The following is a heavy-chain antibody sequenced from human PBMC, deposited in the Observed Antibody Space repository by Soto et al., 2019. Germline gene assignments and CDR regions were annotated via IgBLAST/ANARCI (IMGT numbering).Heavy chain of an antibody. D-gene: IGHD6-19*01. CDR3: ARGRIIVAGGSDP. V-gene: IGHV1-8*01. Sequence: QVQLVQSGAEVKKPGASVKVSCKASGYTFTSYDIIWVRQATGQGLEWMGWMNPSTGNTDSAEKFQGRLTMTRNTSISTVYMELSSLSFEDTAVYYCARGRIIVAGGSDPWGQGTLVTVSS. CDR2: MNPSTGNT. CDR1: GYTFTSYD. J-gene: IGHJ5*02.